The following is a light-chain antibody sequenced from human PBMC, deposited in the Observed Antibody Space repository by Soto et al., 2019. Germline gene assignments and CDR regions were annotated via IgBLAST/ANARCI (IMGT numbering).Light chain of an antibody. CDR2: KAS. CDR1: QSISSW. Sequence: QMTQYPSPLTASVGDRVTITCRASQSISSWLAWYQQKPGKAPKLLIYKASSLESGVPSRFSGSGSGTEFTLTISSLQPDDFATYYCQQYNSYSPWPFGQGTKVDIK. CDR3: QQYNSYSPWP. V-gene: IGKV1-5*03. J-gene: IGKJ1*01.